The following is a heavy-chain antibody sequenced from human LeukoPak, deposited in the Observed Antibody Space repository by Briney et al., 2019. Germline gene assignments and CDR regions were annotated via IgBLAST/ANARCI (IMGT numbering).Heavy chain of an antibody. V-gene: IGHV1-24*01. Sequence: ASVRVSCKVSGYTLTELTMHWVRQAPGKGLEWMGGFDPEDGETIYAQKFQGRVTMTEDTSTDTAYMELTSLTSEDTAVYYCAIWGTGSFSDPAFDYWGQGTLVTVSS. D-gene: IGHD1-26*01. CDR3: AIWGTGSFSDPAFDY. J-gene: IGHJ4*02. CDR1: GYTLTELT. CDR2: FDPEDGET.